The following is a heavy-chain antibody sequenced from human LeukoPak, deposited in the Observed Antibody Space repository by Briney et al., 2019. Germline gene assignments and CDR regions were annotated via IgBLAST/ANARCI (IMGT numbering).Heavy chain of an antibody. Sequence: GGSLRLSCAASGFTFSSYGMHWVRQAPGKGLEWVAFIRYDGSNKYYADSVKGRFTISRDNSKNTLYLQMNSLRAEDTAVYYCAKDDPYPSKNFDYWGQGTLVTVSS. CDR1: GFTFSSYG. V-gene: IGHV3-30*02. J-gene: IGHJ4*02. CDR2: IRYDGSNK. CDR3: AKDDPYPSKNFDY. D-gene: IGHD3-16*01.